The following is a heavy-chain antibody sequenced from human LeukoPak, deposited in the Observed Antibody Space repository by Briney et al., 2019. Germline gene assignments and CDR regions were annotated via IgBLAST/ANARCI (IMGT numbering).Heavy chain of an antibody. D-gene: IGHD2-2*01. CDR1: GFTFSNYW. Sequence: GGSLRLSCAASGFTFSNYWMHRVRQAPGEGLVWVSRISSDGSSTTYADSVKGRFTIYRDNAKNTLYLQMNSLRAEDTAIYYCGRGFALVPAGIPDYWGQGILVTVSS. CDR2: ISSDGSST. J-gene: IGHJ4*02. V-gene: IGHV3-74*01. CDR3: GRGFALVPAGIPDY.